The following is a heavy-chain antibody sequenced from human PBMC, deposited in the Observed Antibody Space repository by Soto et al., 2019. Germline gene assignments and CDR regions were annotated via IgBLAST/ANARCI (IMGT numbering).Heavy chain of an antibody. CDR2: IYYSGST. CDR3: ARARYYDFWSGYYDGITETITAFDY. D-gene: IGHD3-3*01. CDR1: GGSISSGGYY. Sequence: QVQLQESGPGLVKPSQTLSLTCTVSGGSISSGGYYWSWIRQHPGKGLEWIGYIYYSGSTYYNPSLKSRVTISVDTSKNQFSLKLSSVTAADTAVYYCARARYYDFWSGYYDGITETITAFDYWGQGTLVTVSS. V-gene: IGHV4-31*03. J-gene: IGHJ4*02.